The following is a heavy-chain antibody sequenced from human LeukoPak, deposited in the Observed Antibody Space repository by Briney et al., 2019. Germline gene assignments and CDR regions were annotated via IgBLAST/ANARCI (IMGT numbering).Heavy chain of an antibody. CDR3: ASGPVGVWGSYRPHYYYYMDV. CDR1: GGSFSGYY. CDR2: INHSGST. J-gene: IGHJ6*03. V-gene: IGHV4-34*01. Sequence: SETLSPTCAVYGGSFSGYYWSWIRQPPGKGLEWIGEINHSGSTNYNTSLKSRVTISVDTSKNQFSLKLSSVTAADTAVYYCASGPVGVWGSYRPHYYYYMDVWGKGTTVTVSS. D-gene: IGHD3-16*02.